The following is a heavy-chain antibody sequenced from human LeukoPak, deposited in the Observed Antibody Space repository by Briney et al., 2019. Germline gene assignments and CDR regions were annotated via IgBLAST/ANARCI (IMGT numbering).Heavy chain of an antibody. V-gene: IGHV4-4*08. CDR3: ARQTGSSAGFDY. CDR2: IYTSGST. J-gene: IGHJ4*02. Sequence: SETLSLTCAVYGGSFSGYYWSWIRQPPGKGLEWIGRIYTSGSTNYNPSLKSRVTISVDTSKNQFSLKLSSVTAADTAVYYCARQTGSSAGFDYWGQGTLVTVSS. D-gene: IGHD6-6*01. CDR1: GGSFSGYY.